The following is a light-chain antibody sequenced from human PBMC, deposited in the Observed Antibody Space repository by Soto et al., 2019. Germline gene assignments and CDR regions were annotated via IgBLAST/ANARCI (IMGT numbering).Light chain of an antibody. J-gene: IGKJ2*01. V-gene: IGKV3-20*01. Sequence: EIVLTQSPGTLSLSPGERVTLSCRASQTVSNSYIAWYQQKPGQAPRLLLYDASARATGIPDRVTGSGSGTDITLTITRLEPEDFAVYYCQQYGRPPYTFGQGTKLEIK. CDR3: QQYGRPPYT. CDR2: DAS. CDR1: QTVSNSY.